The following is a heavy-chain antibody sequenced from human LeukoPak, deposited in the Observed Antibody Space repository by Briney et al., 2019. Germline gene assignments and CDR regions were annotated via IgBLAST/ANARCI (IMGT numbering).Heavy chain of an antibody. CDR1: GYSFINYG. V-gene: IGHV1-18*01. CDR3: ARSADSSKYYYMDV. D-gene: IGHD6-13*01. Sequence: ASVTVSCKASGYSFINYGINWLRQAPGQGLEGMGWISAYNGDTNYAQKVQGRVTMTTDTSTSSAYMELRSMRSDDTAVYYCARSADSSKYYYMDVWGKGTTVTVSS. CDR2: ISAYNGDT. J-gene: IGHJ6*03.